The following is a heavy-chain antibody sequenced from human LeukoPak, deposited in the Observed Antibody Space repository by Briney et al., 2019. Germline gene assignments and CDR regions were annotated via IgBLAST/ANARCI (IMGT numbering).Heavy chain of an antibody. J-gene: IGHJ6*03. CDR1: GFTFSSYG. CDR3: AKGAVVINLDHYYMDV. CDR2: IRYDGSNK. D-gene: IGHD3-22*01. Sequence: PGGSLRLSCAASGFTFSSYGMHWVRQAPGKGLEWVAFIRYDGSNKYYADSVKGRFTISRDNSKNTLYLQMNSLRAEDTAVYYCAKGAVVINLDHYYMDVWGKGTTVTASS. V-gene: IGHV3-30*02.